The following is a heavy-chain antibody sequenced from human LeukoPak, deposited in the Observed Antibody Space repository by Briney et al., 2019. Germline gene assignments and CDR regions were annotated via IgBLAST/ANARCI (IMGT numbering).Heavy chain of an antibody. V-gene: IGHV4-39*01. CDR1: GGSISSSSYY. Sequence: SETLSLTSTVAGGSISSSSYYWGWIRQPPVKGLEWIGSIYYSGSTYYNPSLKSRVTISVDTSKNQFSLKLSSVTAADTAVYYCARYCSSTSCYGEYYFDYWGQGTLVTVSS. CDR3: ARYCSSTSCYGEYYFDY. J-gene: IGHJ4*02. CDR2: IYYSGST. D-gene: IGHD2-2*01.